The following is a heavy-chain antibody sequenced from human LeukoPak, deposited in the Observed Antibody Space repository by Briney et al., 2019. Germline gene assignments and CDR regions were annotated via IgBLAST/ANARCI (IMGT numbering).Heavy chain of an antibody. CDR3: AAYDSSGHDAFDV. J-gene: IGHJ3*01. CDR2: ISYSGST. Sequence: SETLSLTCTDSGGSIRSSSYYWGWIRQPPGKGLEWIGSISYSGSTYYNPSLKSRVTISVHTSKNQFSLKLSSVTAADTAVYHCAAYDSSGHDAFDVWGQGTMVTVSS. D-gene: IGHD3-22*01. V-gene: IGHV4-39*01. CDR1: GGSIRSSSYY.